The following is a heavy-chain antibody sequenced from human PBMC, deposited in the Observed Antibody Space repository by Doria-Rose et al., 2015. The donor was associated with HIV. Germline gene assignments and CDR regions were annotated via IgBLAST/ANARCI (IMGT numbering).Heavy chain of an antibody. D-gene: IGHD6-13*01. CDR3: ARIKSSRWYHKYYFDF. Sequence: SGPVLVKPTETLTLTCTVSGVSLSSPGMGVSWIRQPPGKALEWLANIFTADERAYKTSLKSRLTISRGSSKSQVVLTMTDMDPVDTATYYCARIKSSRWYHKYYFDFWGQGTLAIVSA. CDR1: GVSLSSPGMG. CDR2: IFTADER. J-gene: IGHJ4*02. V-gene: IGHV2-26*01.